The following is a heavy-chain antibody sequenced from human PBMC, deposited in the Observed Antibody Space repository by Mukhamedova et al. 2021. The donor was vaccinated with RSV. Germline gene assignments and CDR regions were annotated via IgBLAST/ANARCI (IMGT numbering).Heavy chain of an antibody. CDR2: GNT. CDR3: ARDYGGNSGWFDP. V-gene: IGHV1-8*01. Sequence: GNTGYAQNFQGRVTMTRSTSFSTAYMELSSLRSDDTAVYYCARDYGGNSGWFDPWGQGTLVTVSS. D-gene: IGHD4-23*01. J-gene: IGHJ5*02.